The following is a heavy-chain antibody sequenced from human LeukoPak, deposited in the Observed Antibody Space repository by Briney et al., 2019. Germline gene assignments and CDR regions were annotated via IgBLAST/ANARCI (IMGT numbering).Heavy chain of an antibody. Sequence: GGSLRLSCAASGFTFSSYSMNWVRQAPGKGLEWFSSISSSSSYIYYADSVKGRFTISRDNAKNSLYLQMNSLRAEDTAVYYCARDSPLYDNAFDIWGQGTMVTVSS. CDR3: ARDSPLYDNAFDI. J-gene: IGHJ3*02. V-gene: IGHV3-21*01. D-gene: IGHD3-9*01. CDR2: ISSSSSYI. CDR1: GFTFSSYS.